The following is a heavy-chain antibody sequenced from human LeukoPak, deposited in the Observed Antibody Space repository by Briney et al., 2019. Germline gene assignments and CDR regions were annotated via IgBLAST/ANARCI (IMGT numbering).Heavy chain of an antibody. D-gene: IGHD1-26*01. J-gene: IGHJ2*01. Sequence: SETLSLTCTVSGGSISSYYWSWIRQPPGKGLEWIGYIYYSGSTNYNPSLKSRVTISVDTSKNQFSLKLSSVTAADTAVYYCAAAQGGTEWYFDLWGRGTLVTVSS. CDR1: GGSISSYY. CDR3: AAAQGGTEWYFDL. CDR2: IYYSGST. V-gene: IGHV4-59*01.